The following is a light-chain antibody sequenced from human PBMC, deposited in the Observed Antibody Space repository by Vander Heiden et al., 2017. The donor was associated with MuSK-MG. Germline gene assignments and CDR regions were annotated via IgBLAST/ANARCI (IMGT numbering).Light chain of an antibody. CDR3: RSLKSADPSRV. CDR1: SSDIGGYNY. V-gene: IGLV2-14*03. Sequence: SALTQPAYVSGSPGQSITISCTGPSSDIGGYNYVTWYQQHPGKAPKLMIYDVTTRPSVVSNRFSGSKSVHTASLTISWLQAEDEADYYCRSLKSADPSRVFGGGTKVTVL. J-gene: IGLJ3*02. CDR2: DVT.